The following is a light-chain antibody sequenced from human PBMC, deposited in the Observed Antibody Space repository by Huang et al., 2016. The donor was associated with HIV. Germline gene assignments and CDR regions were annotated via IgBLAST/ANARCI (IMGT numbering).Light chain of an antibody. Sequence: GDRVTITCRASQSIDNYLAWYQQKPGKAPKLLIYDASSLDSGVPSRFSGSGSGTEFTLTISSLQPDNFATYYCQQYHSYPGTFGQGTKVEIK. CDR1: QSIDNY. V-gene: IGKV1-5*01. CDR3: QQYHSYPGT. CDR2: DAS. J-gene: IGKJ1*01.